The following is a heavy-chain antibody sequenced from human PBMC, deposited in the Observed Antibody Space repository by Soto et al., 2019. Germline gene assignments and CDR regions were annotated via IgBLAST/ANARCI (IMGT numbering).Heavy chain of an antibody. D-gene: IGHD3-16*01. CDR2: INAYNGNT. V-gene: IGHV1-18*01. Sequence: QVQLVQSGAEVKKPGASVKVSCKASGYTFTSYGISWVRQAPGQGLEWMGWINAYNGNTNYAQKLHGRVTMTAATSTSTASMELTSLRSDDTDVYYCARDWFGVDYWGQGTLVTVSS. CDR1: GYTFTSYG. CDR3: ARDWFGVDY. J-gene: IGHJ4*02.